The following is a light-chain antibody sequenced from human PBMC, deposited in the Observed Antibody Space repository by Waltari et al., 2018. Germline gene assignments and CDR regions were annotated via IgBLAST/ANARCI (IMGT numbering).Light chain of an antibody. Sequence: QTVVTQAPSLTVFPGGTPTPPCASSTGAVPSDNHPSWFQQKPGHSPRPLIYSTNRKHSWTPARFLGSLLGGKAALTLSGVQPEDEADYYCLLYYGSVWVFGGGTKLTVL. CDR2: STN. J-gene: IGLJ3*02. CDR1: TGAVPSDNH. CDR3: LLYYGSVWV. V-gene: IGLV7-43*01.